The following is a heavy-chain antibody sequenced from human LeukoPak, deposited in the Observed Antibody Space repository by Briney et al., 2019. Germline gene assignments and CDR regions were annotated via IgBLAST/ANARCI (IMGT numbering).Heavy chain of an antibody. D-gene: IGHD6-19*01. CDR2: ISTSSSTI. V-gene: IGHV3-48*02. CDR3: ARDYRSSSGWTVDY. J-gene: IGHJ4*02. Sequence: GGSLRLSCAASGFTFSSYSMNWVRQAPGKGLEWVSYISTSSSTIYYADSVKGRFTISRDNAKNSLYLQMNSLRDEDTAVYYCARDYRSSSGWTVDYWGQRTLVTVSS. CDR1: GFTFSSYS.